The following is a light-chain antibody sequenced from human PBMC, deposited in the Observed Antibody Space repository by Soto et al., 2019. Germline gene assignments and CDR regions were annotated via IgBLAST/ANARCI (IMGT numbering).Light chain of an antibody. CDR2: GAS. CDR3: QQYNDWPLT. Sequence: EIVLTQSPGTLSLSPGERATLSCRASQSIRSNYVAWYQQKPGQAPRLLIYGASTRAAGIPDRFSGSGSGTDFTLTISSLQSEDFALYYCQQYNDWPLTFGQGTKVDI. V-gene: IGKV3D-15*01. J-gene: IGKJ1*01. CDR1: QSIRSN.